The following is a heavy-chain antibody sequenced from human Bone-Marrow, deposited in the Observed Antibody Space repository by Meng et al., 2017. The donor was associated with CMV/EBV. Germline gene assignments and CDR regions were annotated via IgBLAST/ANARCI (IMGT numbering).Heavy chain of an antibody. V-gene: IGHV3-9*03. CDR2: ISWNSGSI. CDR3: AKDASRAYYDFWSGYSHFDY. D-gene: IGHD3-3*01. Sequence: SLKISCAASGFTFDDYAMHWVRQAPGKGLEWVSGISWNSGSIGYADSVKGRFTISRDNAKNSLYLQMNSLRAEDMALYYCAKDASRAYYDFWSGYSHFDYWGQGTLVTVSS. CDR1: GFTFDDYA. J-gene: IGHJ4*02.